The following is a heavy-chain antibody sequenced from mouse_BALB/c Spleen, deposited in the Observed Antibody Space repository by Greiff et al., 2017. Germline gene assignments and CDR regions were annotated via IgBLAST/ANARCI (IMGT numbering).Heavy chain of an antibody. CDR2: IYPGDGDT. CDR1: GYAFSSYW. Sequence: QGQLQQSGAELVRPGSSVKISCKASGYAFSSYWMNWVKQRPGQGLEWIGQIYPGDGDTNYNGKFKGKATLTADKSSSTAYMQLSSLTSEDSAVYFCARNYYGYDGFAYWGQGTLVTVSA. D-gene: IGHD2-2*01. V-gene: IGHV1-80*01. CDR3: ARNYYGYDGFAY. J-gene: IGHJ3*01.